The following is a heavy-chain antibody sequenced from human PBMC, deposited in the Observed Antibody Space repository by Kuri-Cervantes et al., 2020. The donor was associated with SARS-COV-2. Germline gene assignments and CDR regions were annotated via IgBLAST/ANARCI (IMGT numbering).Heavy chain of an antibody. J-gene: IGHJ4*02. Sequence: ASVKVSCKASGYTFSGYYMHWVRQAPGQGLVWMGWINPNSGGTNYAQKFQGRVTMTRDTSISTAYMELSRLRSDDTAVYYCARARYRGSYLFDYWGQGTLVTVSS. CDR2: INPNSGGT. V-gene: IGHV1-2*02. CDR3: ARARYRGSYLFDY. CDR1: GYTFSGYY. D-gene: IGHD1-26*01.